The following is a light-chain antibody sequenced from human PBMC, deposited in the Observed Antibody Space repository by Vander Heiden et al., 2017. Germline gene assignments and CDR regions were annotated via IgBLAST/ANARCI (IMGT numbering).Light chain of an antibody. CDR3: CSYTGSSTFDV. V-gene: IGLV2-23*02. Sequence: QSALTQPASVSRSPGQSITLSCTGTSSDVGSYKFVSWYQQHPGKAPKLMIYEDSKRPSGVSSRFSGSKSDNTASLTISGLQAEDEADYYCCSYTGSSTFDVFGPGTKVTGL. CDR1: SSDVGSYKF. CDR2: EDS. J-gene: IGLJ1*01.